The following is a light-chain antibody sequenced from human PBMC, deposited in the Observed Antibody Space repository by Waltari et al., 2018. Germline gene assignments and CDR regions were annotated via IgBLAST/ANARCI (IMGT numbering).Light chain of an antibody. Sequence: QSVLTQPPSVSGAPGQRVTISCTGSSSNIGAGYDVHWYQHLPGTTPKLLIFRTTKRPPGRPDGFAGATTGHSPSMAIPALYADDGAEYYGQSCDSSLRNIIGAGTKLTVL. CDR1: SSNIGAGYD. V-gene: IGLV1-40*01. CDR3: QSCDSSLRNI. J-gene: IGLJ2*01. CDR2: RTT.